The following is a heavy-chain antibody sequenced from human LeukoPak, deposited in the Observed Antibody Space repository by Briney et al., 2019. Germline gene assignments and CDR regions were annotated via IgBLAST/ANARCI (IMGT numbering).Heavy chain of an antibody. Sequence: GGSLRLSCAASGFTFSSYGMHWVRQAPGKGLEWVAVIWYDGSNKYYADSVKGRFTISRDNSKNTLYLQMNSLRAEDTAVYYCARGSGSYYMTVDYWGRGTLVTVSS. J-gene: IGHJ4*02. D-gene: IGHD3-10*01. V-gene: IGHV3-33*01. CDR1: GFTFSSYG. CDR3: ARGSGSYYMTVDY. CDR2: IWYDGSNK.